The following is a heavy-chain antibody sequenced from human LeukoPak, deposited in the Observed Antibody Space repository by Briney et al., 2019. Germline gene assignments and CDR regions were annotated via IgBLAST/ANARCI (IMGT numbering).Heavy chain of an antibody. V-gene: IGHV4-61*02. D-gene: IGHD6-19*01. J-gene: IGHJ4*02. CDR1: GGSISSSSYY. CDR3: ARDPTTDGYSSGWYDY. CDR2: IYTSGST. Sequence: SETLSLTCTVSGGSISSSSYYWSWIRQPAGKGLEWIGRIYTSGSTNYNPSLKSRVTMSVDTSKNQFSLKLSSVTAADTAVYYCARDPTTDGYSSGWYDYWGQGTLVTVSS.